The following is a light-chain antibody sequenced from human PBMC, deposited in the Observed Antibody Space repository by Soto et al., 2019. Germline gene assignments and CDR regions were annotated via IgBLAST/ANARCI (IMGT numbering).Light chain of an antibody. CDR1: QSISSW. Sequence: DIQMTQSPSTLSASVGDRVTITCRASQSISSWLAWYQQKPGKAPKLLIYDASSLVSGVPSRFSCSGSGTEVTLTISGLQPDDFATYYCQQYNSYWTFGQGTKVEIK. J-gene: IGKJ1*01. V-gene: IGKV1-5*01. CDR3: QQYNSYWT. CDR2: DAS.